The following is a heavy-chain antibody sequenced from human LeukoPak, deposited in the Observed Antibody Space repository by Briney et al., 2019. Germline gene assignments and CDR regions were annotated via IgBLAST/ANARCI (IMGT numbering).Heavy chain of an antibody. D-gene: IGHD3-22*01. CDR3: ARGDYYDSSGYIFDY. Sequence: PGGSLRLSCAASGFTFSSYGMSWVRQAPGKGLEWVSAISGSGGSTYYADSVKGRFTISRDNSKNTLYLQMNSLRAGDTAVYYCARGDYYDSSGYIFDYWGQGTLVTVSS. CDR2: ISGSGGST. J-gene: IGHJ4*02. CDR1: GFTFSSYG. V-gene: IGHV3-23*01.